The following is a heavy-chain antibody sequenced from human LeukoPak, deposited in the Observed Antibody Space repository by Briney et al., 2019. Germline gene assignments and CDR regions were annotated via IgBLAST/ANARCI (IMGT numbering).Heavy chain of an antibody. J-gene: IGHJ4*02. CDR2: ISWNSGSI. Sequence: QSGGSLRLSCAASGFTFDDYAMHWVRQAPGKGLEWVSGISWNSGSIGYADSVKGRFTISRDNAKNSLYLQMNSLRAEDTALYYCAKDNWGSGWLSYFDYWGQGTLVTVSS. V-gene: IGHV3-9*01. CDR3: AKDNWGSGWLSYFDY. CDR1: GFTFDDYA. D-gene: IGHD6-19*01.